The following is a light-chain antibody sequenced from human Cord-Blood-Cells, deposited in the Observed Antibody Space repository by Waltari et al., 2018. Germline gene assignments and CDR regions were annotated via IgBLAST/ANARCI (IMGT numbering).Light chain of an antibody. Sequence: QSALTQPASVSGSPGQSITISCTGTCSDVGSYNLVPWYQQHPGKAPKLMIYEGSKRPSGVSNRFSGSKSGNTASLTISGLQAEDEADYYCCSYAGSSTFVFGGGTKLTVL. J-gene: IGLJ3*02. CDR1: CSDVGSYNL. V-gene: IGLV2-23*03. CDR2: EGS. CDR3: CSYAGSSTFV.